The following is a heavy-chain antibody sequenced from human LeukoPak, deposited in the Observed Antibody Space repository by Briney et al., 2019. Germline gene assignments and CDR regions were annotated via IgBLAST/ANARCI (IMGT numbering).Heavy chain of an antibody. V-gene: IGHV4-39*01. D-gene: IGHD2-15*01. CDR2: IYYSGST. CDR1: GGSISSISYY. J-gene: IGHJ4*02. CDR3: AGPGVYCSGGSCFGI. Sequence: SETLSLTCTVAGGSISSISYYWGWIRQPPGKGLEWIGSIYYSGSTYYNPSLKSRVTISVDTSKSQFSLKLSSVTAADTAVYYCAGPGVYCSGGSCFGIWGQGTLVTVSS.